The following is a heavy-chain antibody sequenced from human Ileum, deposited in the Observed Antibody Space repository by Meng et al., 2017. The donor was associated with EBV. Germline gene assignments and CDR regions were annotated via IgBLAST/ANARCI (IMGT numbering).Heavy chain of an antibody. CDR2: INADGRSA. J-gene: IGHJ4*02. CDR3: ARDDYGDYVGLGY. Sequence: EVQLVESGGGWVQPGGSRRVACAVSGFTFSSYWMHWVRQAPGKGLVWISRINADGRSATYADSVKGRFTVSRDNAKNTLYLQMNSLRSEDTGVYYCARDDYGDYVGLGYWGQGTLITVSS. V-gene: IGHV3-74*01. D-gene: IGHD4-17*01. CDR1: GFTFSSYW.